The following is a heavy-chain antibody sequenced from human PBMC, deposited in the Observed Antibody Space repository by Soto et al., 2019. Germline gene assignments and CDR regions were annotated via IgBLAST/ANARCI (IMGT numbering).Heavy chain of an antibody. J-gene: IGHJ5*02. V-gene: IGHV4-59*06. CDR3: ARSVFP. CDR2: IYYIGST. Sequence: VQLVESGGGLVQPGGSLRLSCAASGFTFSSYSMNWVRQAPGKGLEWIGYIYYIGSTYYNPSLKSRVTISLDTSKNQFSLKLSSVTAADTAVYYCARSVFPWGQGTLVTVSS. CDR1: GFTFSSYS.